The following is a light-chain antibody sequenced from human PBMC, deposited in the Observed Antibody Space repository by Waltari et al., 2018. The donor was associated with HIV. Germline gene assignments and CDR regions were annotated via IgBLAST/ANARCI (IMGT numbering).Light chain of an antibody. J-gene: IGLJ2*01. V-gene: IGLV3-21*02. Sequence: SYVLTQPPSVSVAPRQTARITCGGNNIGRKSVHWYQKKPGQAPVLVVYDDRDRPSGIPERFSGSNSGNTATLTISRVEAGDEADYYCQVWDSSRDRVFGGGTKLTVL. CDR3: QVWDSSRDRV. CDR1: NIGRKS. CDR2: DDR.